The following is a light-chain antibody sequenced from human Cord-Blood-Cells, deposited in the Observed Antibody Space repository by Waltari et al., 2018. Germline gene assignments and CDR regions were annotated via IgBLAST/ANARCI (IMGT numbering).Light chain of an antibody. V-gene: IGLV2-14*01. Sequence: QSALTQPASVSGSPGQSITISCTGTSSDGGGYNYVSWYQQHPGKAPKLMIYDVSNRPSGVSNHFSGSKSGNTASLTISGLQAEDEADYYCSSYTSSSTLVFGTGTKVTVL. CDR2: DVS. CDR3: SSYTSSSTLV. J-gene: IGLJ1*01. CDR1: SSDGGGYNY.